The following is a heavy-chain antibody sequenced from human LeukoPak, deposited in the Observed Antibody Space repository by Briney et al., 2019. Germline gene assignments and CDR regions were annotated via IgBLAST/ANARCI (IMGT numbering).Heavy chain of an antibody. CDR1: GGTFSIYA. CDR3: ERGVVPAATVYYYYYYKDV. Sequence: VTLSCKSSGGTFSIYAISWVRQAPGPGLGWVGGIIPIFGTANYAQTFQVRVTITTDESTSTAYMELSSLRSEDTAVYYCERGVVPAATVYYYYYYKDVWGKGTTVTVSS. D-gene: IGHD2-2*01. CDR2: IIPIFGTA. V-gene: IGHV1-69*05. J-gene: IGHJ6*03.